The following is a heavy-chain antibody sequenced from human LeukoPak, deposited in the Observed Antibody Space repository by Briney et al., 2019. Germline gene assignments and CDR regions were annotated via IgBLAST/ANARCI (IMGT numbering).Heavy chain of an antibody. CDR2: INPNSGGT. J-gene: IGHJ4*02. Sequence: GASVKVSCKASGYTFTGYYMHWVRQAPGQGLEWMGWINPNSGGTNYAQKFQGRVTMTRDTSISTAYMELSRLRSDDTAVYYCARDQWELPEPFDYWGQGTLVTVSS. CDR3: ARDQWELPEPFDY. V-gene: IGHV1-2*02. CDR1: GYTFTGYY. D-gene: IGHD1-26*01.